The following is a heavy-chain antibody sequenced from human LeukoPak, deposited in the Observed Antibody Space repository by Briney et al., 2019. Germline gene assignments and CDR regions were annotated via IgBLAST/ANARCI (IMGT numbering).Heavy chain of an antibody. CDR3: ARAFYDSRDNWFDP. CDR2: VNQSGTT. V-gene: IGHV4-34*01. Sequence: SETLSLTCAVYGDSFTNYYWTWIRQSPGKGLEWIGEVNQSGTTNYNPSLRSRVTISVDTSKNQFSLQLNSVTAADTAVYYCARAFYDSRDNWFDPWGQGTLVTVSS. J-gene: IGHJ5*02. CDR1: GDSFTNYY. D-gene: IGHD3-22*01.